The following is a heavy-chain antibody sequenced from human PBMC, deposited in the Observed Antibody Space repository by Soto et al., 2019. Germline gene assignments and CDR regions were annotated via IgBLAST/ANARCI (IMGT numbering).Heavy chain of an antibody. V-gene: IGHV1-2*02. CDR2: INPNSGGT. D-gene: IGHD1-26*01. J-gene: IGHJ3*01. Sequence: QVQLVQSGAEVKKPGASVKVSCKASGYTFTGYYMHWVRQAPGQGLEWIGWINPNSGGTNYAQKFQGRVTMTRDTSISTADMELRRLRSDDTAVYYCAKGGVVVGATTRFNLGVWGQGKMGTVSS. CDR3: AKGGVVVGATTRFNLGV. CDR1: GYTFTGYY.